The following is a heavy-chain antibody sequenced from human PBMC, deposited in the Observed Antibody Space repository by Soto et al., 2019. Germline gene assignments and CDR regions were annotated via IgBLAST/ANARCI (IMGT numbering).Heavy chain of an antibody. CDR3: ARATSTNWFDP. CDR2: IYYGGSA. J-gene: IGHJ5*02. V-gene: IGHV4-39*01. CDR1: GGSISTNGDF. Sequence: QLQVQESGPGLVKPSETLSLTCTVSGGSISTNGDFWAWIRQPPGKGLEWIGTIYYGGSAYYNPSLKSRVTMSVATSKNQFSLKVNSVIAADTPLYYCARATSTNWFDPWGQGTLVTVSS.